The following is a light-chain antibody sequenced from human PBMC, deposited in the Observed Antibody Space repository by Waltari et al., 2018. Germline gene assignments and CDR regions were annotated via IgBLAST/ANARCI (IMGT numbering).Light chain of an antibody. CDR2: EVS. J-gene: IGLJ1*01. V-gene: IGLV2-14*01. Sequence: QSALTQPASVSGSPGQSITISCTGTSNDVGGDGYAAWYQQYPGKAPKLIIYEVSYRPSGISTRFPASKSGNTASLTISGLQADDEADYYCSSHTSTVPHVFGTGTRVTVV. CDR3: SSHTSTVPHV. CDR1: SNDVGGDGY.